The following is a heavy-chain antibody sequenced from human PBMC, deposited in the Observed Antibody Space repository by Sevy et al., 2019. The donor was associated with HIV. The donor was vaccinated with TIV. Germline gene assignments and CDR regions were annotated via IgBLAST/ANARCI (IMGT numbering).Heavy chain of an antibody. CDR1: GYTFTTYG. Sequence: ASVKVSCKASGYTFTTYGISWVRQAPGQGLEWMGWISAYNGNTNNAQKLQGRVTMTTDTSTNTAYMELRSLRSDDTAVYYCARDARPPTGDQFDYWGQGTLVTVSS. J-gene: IGHJ4*02. D-gene: IGHD7-27*01. V-gene: IGHV1-18*01. CDR2: ISAYNGNT. CDR3: ARDARPPTGDQFDY.